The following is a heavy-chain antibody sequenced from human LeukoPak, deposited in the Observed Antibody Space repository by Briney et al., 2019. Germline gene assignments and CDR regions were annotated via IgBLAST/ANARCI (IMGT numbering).Heavy chain of an antibody. V-gene: IGHV3-48*01. J-gene: IGHJ3*02. CDR2: ISSSSSTI. D-gene: IGHD2-2*01. Sequence: PGGSLRLSCAASGFTFSSYSMNWVRQAPGKGLEWVSYISSSSSTIYYADSVKGRFTISRDNAKNSLYLQMNSLRAEDTAVYYCARDLTYCSSTSCYPFDAFDIWGQGTMVTVSS. CDR1: GFTFSSYS. CDR3: ARDLTYCSSTSCYPFDAFDI.